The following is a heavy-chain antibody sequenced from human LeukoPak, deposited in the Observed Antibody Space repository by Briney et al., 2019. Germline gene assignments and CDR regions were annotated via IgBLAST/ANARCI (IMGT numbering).Heavy chain of an antibody. CDR2: ISAYDGNT. CDR3: ARPNSSGYYYMLDY. V-gene: IGHV1-18*01. D-gene: IGHD3-22*01. J-gene: IGHJ4*02. CDR1: GYTFTSYG. Sequence: ASVKVSCKASGYTFTSYGISWVRQAPGQGLEWMGWISAYDGNTNYAQKLQGRVTMTTDTSTSTAYMELRSLRSDDTAVYYCARPNSSGYYYMLDYWGQGTLVTVSS.